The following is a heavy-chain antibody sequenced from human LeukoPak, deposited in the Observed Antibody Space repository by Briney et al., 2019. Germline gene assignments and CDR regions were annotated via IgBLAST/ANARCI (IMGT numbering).Heavy chain of an antibody. V-gene: IGHV1-18*01. Sequence: ASVKVSRKASGYTFRNYGISWVRQAPGQGLEWMGWISAYNGNTNYAQKLQGRVTMTTDTSTSTAYMELRSLRSDDTAVYYCARDWVVTPDYYYYYYMDVWGKGTTVTVSS. D-gene: IGHD4-23*01. CDR3: ARDWVVTPDYYYYYYMDV. CDR1: GYTFRNYG. J-gene: IGHJ6*03. CDR2: ISAYNGNT.